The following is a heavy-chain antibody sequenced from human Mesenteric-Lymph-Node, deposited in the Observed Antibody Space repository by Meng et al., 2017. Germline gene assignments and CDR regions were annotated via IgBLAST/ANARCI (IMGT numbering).Heavy chain of an antibody. Sequence: GGSLRLSCAASGFTVSSNYISWVRQAPGKGLDWVSSISASGVITYYADSVKGRFTISRDNSKNTLSLQMTSLRAEDTAVYYCAKVWSSVAAGGRFDYWGQGTLVTVSS. CDR2: ISASGVIT. J-gene: IGHJ4*02. CDR3: AKVWSSVAAGGRFDY. CDR1: GFTVSSNY. V-gene: IGHV3-23*01. D-gene: IGHD6-13*01.